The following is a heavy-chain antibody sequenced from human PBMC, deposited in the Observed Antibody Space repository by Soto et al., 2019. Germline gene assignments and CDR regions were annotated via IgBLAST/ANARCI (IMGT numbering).Heavy chain of an antibody. J-gene: IGHJ4*02. CDR2: IYHTGST. V-gene: IGHV4-4*02. CDR3: ASLFGS. CDR1: GGSIITTNW. Sequence: QVQLQESDPGLVKPSETLSLTCAVSGGSIITTNWWTWVRQPPGMGLEWIGEIYHTGSTSYIPSHKNRVTMSVDKSKNQFSLKLSSVTAADTAMYYCASLFGSWGQGTLVTVSS.